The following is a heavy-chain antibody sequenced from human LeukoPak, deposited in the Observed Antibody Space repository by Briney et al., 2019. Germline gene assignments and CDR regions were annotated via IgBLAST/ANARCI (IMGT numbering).Heavy chain of an antibody. CDR3: ARTIAAPSTKYYNYYYGMDV. CDR2: IDWDDDK. D-gene: IGHD6-13*01. V-gene: IGHV2-70*01. CDR1: GFSLSTRGMC. J-gene: IGHJ6*02. Sequence: SGPTLVRPTQTLTLTCTFSGFSLSTRGMCVSWIRQPPGKALEWLALIDWDDDKYYSTSLKTRLTISKDTSKNQVVLTMTNTDPVDTATYYCARTIAAPSTKYYNYYYGMDVWGQGTTVTVSS.